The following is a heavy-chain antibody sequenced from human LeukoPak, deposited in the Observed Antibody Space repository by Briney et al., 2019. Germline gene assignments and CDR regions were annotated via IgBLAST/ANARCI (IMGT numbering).Heavy chain of an antibody. V-gene: IGHV3-23*01. CDR1: GFTFSSHA. CDR2: ISGSGGST. CDR3: AKDLARSGSYFYGGKHYYYGMDV. D-gene: IGHD1-26*01. J-gene: IGHJ6*02. Sequence: GGSLRLSCAASGFTFSSHAMSWVRQAPGKGLEWVSAISGSGGSTYYADSVKGRFTISRDNSKNTLYLQMNSLRAEDTAVYYCAKDLARSGSYFYGGKHYYYGMDVWGQGTTVTVSS.